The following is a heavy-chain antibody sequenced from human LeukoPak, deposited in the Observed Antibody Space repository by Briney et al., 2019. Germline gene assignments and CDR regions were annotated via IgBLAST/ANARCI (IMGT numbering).Heavy chain of an antibody. CDR3: ARASRYFDWLN. D-gene: IGHD3-9*01. CDR1: GGSISSSSYY. J-gene: IGHJ4*02. V-gene: IGHV4-39*01. CDR2: IYYSGST. Sequence: SETLSLTCTVSGGSISSSSYYWGWIRQPPGKGLEWIGSIYYSGSTYYNPSLKSRVTISVDTSKNQFSLKLSSVTAADTAVYYCARASRYFDWLNWGQGTLVTVSS.